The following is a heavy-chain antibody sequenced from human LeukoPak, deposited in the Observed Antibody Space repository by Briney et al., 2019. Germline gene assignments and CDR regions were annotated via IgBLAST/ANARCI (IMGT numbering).Heavy chain of an antibody. CDR3: AKGSIFGVVTNFDY. D-gene: IGHD3-3*01. V-gene: IGHV3-9*01. J-gene: IGHJ4*02. Sequence: QSGGSLRLSCAASGFTFDDYAMHWGRQAPGQGLEWASGVSWNSGSIGYAASVKGRFPISRDNAKNSLYLQMNRLRAEDTALYYCAKGSIFGVVTNFDYWGQGTLVTVSS. CDR1: GFTFDDYA. CDR2: VSWNSGSI.